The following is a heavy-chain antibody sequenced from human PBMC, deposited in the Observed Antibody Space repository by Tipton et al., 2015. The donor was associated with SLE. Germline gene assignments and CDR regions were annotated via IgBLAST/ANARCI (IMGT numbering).Heavy chain of an antibody. CDR2: IRYDGSSK. Sequence: QLVQSGGGVVQPGGSLRLSCAASGFSFSSYGMHWVRQAPGKGLEGVAFIRYDGSSKYYADSVKGRFTISRDNSKNTLDLHMISLRVEDTAVYYCAKLGGGLQLVDYWGQGTLVTVSS. CDR1: GFSFSSYG. V-gene: IGHV3-30*02. D-gene: IGHD3-3*01. J-gene: IGHJ4*02. CDR3: AKLGGGLQLVDY.